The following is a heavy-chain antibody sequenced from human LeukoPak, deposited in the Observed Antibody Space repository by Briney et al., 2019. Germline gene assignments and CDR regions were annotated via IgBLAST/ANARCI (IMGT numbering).Heavy chain of an antibody. CDR1: GYSFTSYW. CDR3: ARFPSDISGPTGFDY. D-gene: IGHD3-22*01. J-gene: IGHJ4*02. Sequence: GESLKISCKGSGYSFTSYWIGWVRQMPGKGLEWLGIIYPGDSDTRYSPSFQGQVTISADKSISTAYLQWSSLKASDTAMYYCARFPSDISGPTGFDYWGQGTLVTVSS. V-gene: IGHV5-51*01. CDR2: IYPGDSDT.